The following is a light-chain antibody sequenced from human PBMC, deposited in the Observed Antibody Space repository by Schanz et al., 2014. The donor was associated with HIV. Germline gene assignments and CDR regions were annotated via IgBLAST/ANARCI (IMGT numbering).Light chain of an antibody. V-gene: IGLV2-14*03. J-gene: IGLJ3*02. CDR2: DVS. Sequence: QSVLTQPASVSGSPGQSITISCTGTSSDVGYYNYVSWYQQHPGKAPKLMIYDVSNRPSGVSNRFSGSKSGNKASLTISGIKEDDEADYYCNSYTSSSTWVFG. CDR1: SSDVGYYNY. CDR3: NSYTSSSTWV.